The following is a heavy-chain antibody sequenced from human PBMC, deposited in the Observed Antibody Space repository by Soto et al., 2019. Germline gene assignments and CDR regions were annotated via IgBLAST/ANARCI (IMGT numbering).Heavy chain of an antibody. J-gene: IGHJ3*02. CDR2: ISYDGSNK. V-gene: IGHV3-30*18. D-gene: IGHD3-22*01. CDR1: GFTFRSYC. CDR3: AKDDAPNITMIVVGGVPAFDI. Sequence: SGGSLRLSCAASGFTFRSYCMHWVRQAPGKGVGGGAVISYDGSNKYYADSVKGRFTISRDNSKNTLYLQMNSLRAEDTAVYYCAKDDAPNITMIVVGGVPAFDIWGQGTMVTVSS.